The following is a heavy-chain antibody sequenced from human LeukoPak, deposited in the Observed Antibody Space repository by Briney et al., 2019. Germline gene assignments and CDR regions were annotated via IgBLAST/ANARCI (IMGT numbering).Heavy chain of an antibody. CDR1: GFTFSSYA. CDR2: ISGSGGST. D-gene: IGHD3-10*01. Sequence: GGSLRLSCAASGFTFSSYAMSWVRQAPGKGLEWVSAISGSGGSTYYADSVKGRFTISRDNSKNTLYLQMNSLRAEDTAVYYCAKVEGRFGELSDFDCWGQGTLVTVSS. J-gene: IGHJ4*02. CDR3: AKVEGRFGELSDFDC. V-gene: IGHV3-23*01.